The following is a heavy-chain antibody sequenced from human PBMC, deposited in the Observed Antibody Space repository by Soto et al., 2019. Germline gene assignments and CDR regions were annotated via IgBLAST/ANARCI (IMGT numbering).Heavy chain of an antibody. V-gene: IGHV1-69*13. J-gene: IGHJ6*02. Sequence: SVKVSCKASGGTFSSYAISWVRQAPGQGLEWMGGIIPIFGTANYAQKFQGRVTITADESTSTAYMELSSLRSEDTAVYYCARATTVIDYYYYYGMDVWGQGTTVTV. D-gene: IGHD4-17*01. CDR1: GGTFSSYA. CDR2: IIPIFGTA. CDR3: ARATTVIDYYYYYGMDV.